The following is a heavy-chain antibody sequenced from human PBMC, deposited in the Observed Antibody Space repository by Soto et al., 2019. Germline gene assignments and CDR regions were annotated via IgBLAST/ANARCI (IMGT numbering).Heavy chain of an antibody. D-gene: IGHD3-3*01. J-gene: IGHJ4*02. CDR2: MSGSGDDA. Sequence: GGALRLSCAASGFTFSNYGMSWVRQAPGKGLEWVSVMSGSGDDAYYADSVKGRFTISRDNSKNMLYLQMNSLRAEDTAVYFCAKKVTIYAVDPADYWGQGTQVTVSS. V-gene: IGHV3-23*01. CDR3: AKKVTIYAVDPADY. CDR1: GFTFSNYG.